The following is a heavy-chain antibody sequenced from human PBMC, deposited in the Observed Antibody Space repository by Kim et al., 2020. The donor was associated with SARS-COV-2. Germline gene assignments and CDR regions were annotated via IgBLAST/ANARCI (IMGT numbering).Heavy chain of an antibody. CDR2: IYYSGRT. J-gene: IGHJ4*02. Sequence: SETLSLTCTVSGGSISSGGYYWSWIRQHPGKGLEWIGYIYYSGRTYYNPSLKSRVTISVDTSKNQFSLKLSSVTAADTAVYYCARGQGLITMIVVVVGAFDHWGQGTLVTVSS. V-gene: IGHV4-31*03. CDR1: GGSISSGGYY. D-gene: IGHD3-22*01. CDR3: ARGQGLITMIVVVVGAFDH.